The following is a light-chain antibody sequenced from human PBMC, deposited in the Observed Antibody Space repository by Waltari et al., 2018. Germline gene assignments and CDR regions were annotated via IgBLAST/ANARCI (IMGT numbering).Light chain of an antibody. CDR2: GAF. V-gene: IGKV3D-15*01. Sequence: EIVMTQSPATLSVSPGERATLSCRASQSVSGHLAWYQHKPGQAPRLIIHGAFTRATGIPARFSGSGSGTEFSLTISSLQSEDFAIYYCQQYYDWPPWTFGQGTKVEL. J-gene: IGKJ1*01. CDR1: QSVSGH. CDR3: QQYYDWPPWT.